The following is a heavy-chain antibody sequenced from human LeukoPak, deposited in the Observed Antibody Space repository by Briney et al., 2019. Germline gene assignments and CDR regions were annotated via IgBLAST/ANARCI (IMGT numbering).Heavy chain of an antibody. CDR1: GGSISSSSYY. D-gene: IGHD6-19*01. CDR2: VYHSGST. V-gene: IGHV4-39*07. J-gene: IGHJ4*02. Sequence: SETLSLTCTVSGGSISSSSYYWGWIRQPPGKGLEWIGSVYHSGSTHYNPSLKSRVTISVDTSKNQFSLKLSSVTAADTAVYYCARGGASIAVAGLNYYFDYWGQGTLVTVSS. CDR3: ARGGASIAVAGLNYYFDY.